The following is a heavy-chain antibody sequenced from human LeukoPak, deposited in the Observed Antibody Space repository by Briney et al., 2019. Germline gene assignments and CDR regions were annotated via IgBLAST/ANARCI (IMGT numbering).Heavy chain of an antibody. Sequence: KPSETLSLTCAVYGGSFSGYYWSWIRQPPGKGLEWIGEINHSGSTNYNPSLKSRVTISVDTSKNQFSLKLSSVTAADTAVYYCAISGGDYGWTFDYWGQGTLVTVSS. V-gene: IGHV4-34*01. CDR2: INHSGST. J-gene: IGHJ4*02. CDR3: AISGGDYGWTFDY. D-gene: IGHD4-17*01. CDR1: GGSFSGYY.